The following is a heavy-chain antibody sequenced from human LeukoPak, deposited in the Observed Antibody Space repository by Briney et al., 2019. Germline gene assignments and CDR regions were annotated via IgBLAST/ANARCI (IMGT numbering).Heavy chain of an antibody. D-gene: IGHD5-24*01. CDR3: ARLPQMADDY. V-gene: IGHV1-2*02. CDR2: VNPNDAAT. Sequence: ASVKVSCKASGYTFSVYYRHWVRQAPGQGLEWMGWVNPNDAATNYAQKFQGRVTMTTSFSTAYMELHNLQSDDTAVYYCARLPQMADDYWGQGTLVTVSS. CDR1: GYTFSVYY. J-gene: IGHJ4*02.